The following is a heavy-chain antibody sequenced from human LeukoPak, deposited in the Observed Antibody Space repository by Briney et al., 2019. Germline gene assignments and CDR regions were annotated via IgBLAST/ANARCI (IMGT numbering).Heavy chain of an antibody. CDR1: GGTFSSYA. Sequence: GASVKVSCKASGGTFSSYAISWVRQAPGQGLEWMGGIIPIFGTANYAQKFQGRVTITADESTSTDCMELSSLRSEDTAVYYCAGPTYYYDSSGYYDYYYYGMDVWGQGTTVTVSS. CDR3: AGPTYYYDSSGYYDYYYYGMDV. V-gene: IGHV1-69*13. CDR2: IIPIFGTA. J-gene: IGHJ6*02. D-gene: IGHD3-22*01.